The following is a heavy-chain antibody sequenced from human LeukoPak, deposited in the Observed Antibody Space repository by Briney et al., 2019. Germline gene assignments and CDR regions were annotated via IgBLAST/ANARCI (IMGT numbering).Heavy chain of an antibody. CDR1: GGSISSGSYY. V-gene: IGHV4-61*02. Sequence: SQTLSLTCTVSGGSISSGSYYWSWIRQPAGKGLEWIGRIYTSESTNYNPSLKSRVTISVDTSKNQFSLKLSSVTAADTAVYYCARVAGITIFGVVPNMDVWGKGTTVTVSS. D-gene: IGHD3-3*01. J-gene: IGHJ6*03. CDR2: IYTSEST. CDR3: ARVAGITIFGVVPNMDV.